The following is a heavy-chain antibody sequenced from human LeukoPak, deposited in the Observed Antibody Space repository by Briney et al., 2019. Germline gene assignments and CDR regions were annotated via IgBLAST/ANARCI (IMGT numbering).Heavy chain of an antibody. CDR2: IYTSGST. J-gene: IGHJ6*03. CDR1: GASVSTTAYF. D-gene: IGHD5-18*01. V-gene: IGHV4-61*02. Sequence: SETLSLTCSVSGASVSTTAYFWNWIRQPAGKGLEWIGRIYTSGSTNYNPSLKSRVTMSVDTSKNQFSLKLSSVTAADTAVYYCARGIRAGYYYYYYMDVWGKGTTVTVSS. CDR3: ARGIRAGYYYYYYMDV.